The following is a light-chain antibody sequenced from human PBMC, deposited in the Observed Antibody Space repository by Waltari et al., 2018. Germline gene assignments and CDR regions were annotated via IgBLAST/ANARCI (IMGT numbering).Light chain of an antibody. J-gene: IGKJ3*01. V-gene: IGKV1-5*03. CDR1: QSISSW. CDR2: KAS. Sequence: DIQMTQSPAPLSASVGDRVIITCRASQSISSWLVWYQQKPGKAPKLLIYKASSLESGVPSRFSGSGSGTEFTLTISSLQPDDFATYYCQQYNSYPVTFGPGTKVDIK. CDR3: QQYNSYPVT.